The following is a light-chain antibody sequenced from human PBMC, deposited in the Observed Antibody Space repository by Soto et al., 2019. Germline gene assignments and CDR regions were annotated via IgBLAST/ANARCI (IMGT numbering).Light chain of an antibody. J-gene: IGKJ2*01. CDR3: QQYNNWPPMYT. V-gene: IGKV3-15*01. Sequence: EIVMTQSPATLSVSPGARATLSCRASQSVSSNLAWYQQKPGQAPRLLIYGASTRATGIPARFSGSGSGTEFTLIISSLQSEDFAVYYCQQYNNWPPMYTFGHGTKLEIK. CDR1: QSVSSN. CDR2: GAS.